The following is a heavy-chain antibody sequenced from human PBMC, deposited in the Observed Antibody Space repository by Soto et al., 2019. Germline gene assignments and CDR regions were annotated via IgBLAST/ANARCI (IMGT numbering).Heavy chain of an antibody. V-gene: IGHV4-61*01. CDR3: GRERAARRFAP. CDR1: GGSVSSGTYY. D-gene: IGHD6-6*01. J-gene: IGHJ5*02. Sequence: PSETLSLTCTVSGGSVSSGTYYCRWIPQPPGKGLEWIGYLYYSVSTNYNPSLKSRVTISVDTSKNQFSLKLSSVTAADTAVYYCGRERAARRFAPSSQGTLLTVSS. CDR2: LYYSVST.